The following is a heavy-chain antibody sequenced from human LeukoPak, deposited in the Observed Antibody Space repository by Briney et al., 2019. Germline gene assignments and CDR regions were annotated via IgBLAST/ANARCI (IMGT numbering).Heavy chain of an antibody. CDR2: ISYDGSNK. J-gene: IGHJ4*02. V-gene: IGHV3-30-3*01. Sequence: GRSLRLSCAASGFTFSSYAMHWVRQAPGKGLEWVAVISYDGSNKYYADSVKGRFTISRDNSKNTLFLQMNSLRAEDTAIYYCAKDRDWNPQTNVDYWGQGTLVTVSS. CDR3: AKDRDWNPQTNVDY. D-gene: IGHD1-1*01. CDR1: GFTFSSYA.